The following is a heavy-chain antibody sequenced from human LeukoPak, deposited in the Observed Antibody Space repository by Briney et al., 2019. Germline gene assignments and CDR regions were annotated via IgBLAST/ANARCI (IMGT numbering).Heavy chain of an antibody. V-gene: IGHV4-30-4*08. D-gene: IGHD6-19*01. CDR1: GGSIISRAYY. CDR2: IYYSGST. CDR3: VRTEVSSGSEDY. J-gene: IGHJ4*02. Sequence: PSQTLSLTCTVSGGSIISRAYYCSWIRQPPGKGLEWVGYIYYSGSTYYNPSLKSRVTISLDTSKNQFSLKLSSVTAADTAVYYCVRTEVSSGSEDYWGQGTLVTVSS.